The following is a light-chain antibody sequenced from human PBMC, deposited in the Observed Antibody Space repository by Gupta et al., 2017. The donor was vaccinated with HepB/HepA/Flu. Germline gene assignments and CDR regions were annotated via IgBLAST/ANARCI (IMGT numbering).Light chain of an antibody. V-gene: IGLV4-69*01. Sequence: QLVLTQSPSASASLGASVKLTRTLSSGHSNYAIAWHQQQPEKGPRYLMKVNSDGSHSKGDGIPDRFSGSSSGAERYLSISSLQSEDETDYYCQTWGTGIRVFGGGTKLTVL. CDR1: SGHSNYA. CDR3: QTWGTGIRV. CDR2: VNSDGSH. J-gene: IGLJ3*02.